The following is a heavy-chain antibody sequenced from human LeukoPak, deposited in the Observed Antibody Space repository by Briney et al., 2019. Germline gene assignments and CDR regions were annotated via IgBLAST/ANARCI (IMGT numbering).Heavy chain of an antibody. CDR2: ISVYNGNT. Sequence: ASVKVSCKASGYTFTSYGISWVRQVPGQGLEWMGWISVYNGNTNYAERLQGRVTMTTDTSTSTAYMELRSLRSDDTAVYYCARDRVESLFDAFDIWGQGTMVTVSS. V-gene: IGHV1-18*01. D-gene: IGHD3-3*01. CDR1: GYTFTSYG. CDR3: ARDRVESLFDAFDI. J-gene: IGHJ3*02.